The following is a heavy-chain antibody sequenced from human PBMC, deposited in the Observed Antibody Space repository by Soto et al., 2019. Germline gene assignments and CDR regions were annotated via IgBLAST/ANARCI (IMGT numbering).Heavy chain of an antibody. D-gene: IGHD3-10*01. CDR2: ISAYNGNT. V-gene: IGHV1-18*01. Sequence: GASVKVSCKAAGYTFTSYGISWVRQAPGQGPEWMGWISAYNGNTNYAQKLQGRVTMTTDTSTSTAYMELRSLRSDDTAVYYCARERSGAWFDPWGQGTPVTVSS. J-gene: IGHJ5*02. CDR1: GYTFTSYG. CDR3: ARERSGAWFDP.